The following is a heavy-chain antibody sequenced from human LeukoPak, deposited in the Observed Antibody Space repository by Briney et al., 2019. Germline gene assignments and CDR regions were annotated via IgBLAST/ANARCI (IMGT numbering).Heavy chain of an antibody. CDR1: GGSISSYY. V-gene: IGHV4-59*01. Sequence: PSETLSLTCTVSGGSISSYYWSWIRQPPGKGLEWIGYIYYSGGTNYNPSLKSRVTISVDTSKNQFSLKLSSVTAADTAVYYCARDGGAVDYWGQGTLVTVSS. J-gene: IGHJ4*02. D-gene: IGHD3-16*01. CDR3: ARDGGAVDY. CDR2: IYYSGGT.